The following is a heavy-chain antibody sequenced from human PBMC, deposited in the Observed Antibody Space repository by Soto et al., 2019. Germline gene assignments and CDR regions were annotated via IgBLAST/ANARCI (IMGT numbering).Heavy chain of an antibody. V-gene: IGHV4-34*02. CDR2: INHSGSA. Sequence: QVQLQQWGAGLLKPSETLSLTCAVHGGSFSDYYWNWIRQPLGKGLEWIGDINHSGSAKYNPSLNSRVTFSLDTSKNEFSLKLSSVTVADTAVYYCARGPRTVVLPGALSVCDTWGQGTLGTGSP. J-gene: IGHJ5*02. D-gene: IGHD2-2*01. CDR1: GGSFSDYY. CDR3: ARGPRTVVLPGALSVCDT.